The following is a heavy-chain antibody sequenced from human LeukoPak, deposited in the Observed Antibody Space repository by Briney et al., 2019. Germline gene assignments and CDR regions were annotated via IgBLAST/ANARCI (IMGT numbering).Heavy chain of an antibody. J-gene: IGHJ4*02. CDR2: INYSGTT. Sequence: PSETLSLTCSISGAFITSGTYFWTWVRQPPGKGLEWIGSINYSGTTYYTASLKSRVTISVDTSKTQYSLSLTLVTAADTAVYFCARLETVSGANYFDHWGQGALVTVSS. V-gene: IGHV4-39*01. CDR3: ARLETVSGANYFDH. CDR1: GAFITSGTYF. D-gene: IGHD2-15*01.